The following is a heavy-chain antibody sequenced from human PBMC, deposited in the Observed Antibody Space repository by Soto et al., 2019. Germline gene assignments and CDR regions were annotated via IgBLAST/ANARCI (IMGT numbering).Heavy chain of an antibody. Sequence: QVQLQESGPGLVETSETLSLTCAVSGDSISNINWLRWVRQPPGKGPEGVGEVYHSGATNYNPSLGSAVSMSVDQPKIPVSLRVASVTPADSAIYYCARSPGTGRLALWGQGTLVAVSS. D-gene: IGHD6-13*01. J-gene: IGHJ4*02. V-gene: IGHV4-4*02. CDR2: VYHSGAT. CDR1: GDSISNINW. CDR3: ARSPGTGRLAL.